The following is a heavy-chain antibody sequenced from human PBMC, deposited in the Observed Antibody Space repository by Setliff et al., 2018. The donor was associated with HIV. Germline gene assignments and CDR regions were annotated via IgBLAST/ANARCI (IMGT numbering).Heavy chain of an antibody. Sequence: PSETLSLTCSVSGGSISDGGYFWSWIRQHPGMGLEWIGYISDSGSTFYDPSLKSRLTISEDTSKRQFSLKLTSVTAADTAVYYCARVSSVITFGGIIIGGGAFDFWGQGALVTVSS. CDR1: GGSISDGGYF. J-gene: IGHJ4*02. CDR2: ISDSGST. CDR3: ARVSSVITFGGIIIGGGAFDF. D-gene: IGHD3-16*01. V-gene: IGHV4-31*03.